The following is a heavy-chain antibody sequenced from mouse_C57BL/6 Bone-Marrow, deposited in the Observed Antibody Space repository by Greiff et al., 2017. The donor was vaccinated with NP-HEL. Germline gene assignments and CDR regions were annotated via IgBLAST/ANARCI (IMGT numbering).Heavy chain of an antibody. CDR3: TYYYGSSPYYFDY. V-gene: IGHV6-3*01. J-gene: IGHJ2*01. D-gene: IGHD1-1*01. Sequence: EVQVVESGGGLVQPGGSMKLSCVASGFTFSNYWMNWVRQSPEKGLEWVAQIRLKSDNYATHYAESVKGRFTISRDDSKSSVYLQMNNLRAEDTGIYYCTYYYGSSPYYFDYWGKGTTLTVSS. CDR2: IRLKSDNYAT. CDR1: GFTFSNYW.